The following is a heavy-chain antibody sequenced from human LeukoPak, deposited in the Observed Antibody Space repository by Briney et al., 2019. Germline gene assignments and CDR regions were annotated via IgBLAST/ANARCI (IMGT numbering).Heavy chain of an antibody. J-gene: IGHJ4*02. Sequence: SETLSLTCTVSGGSISTSSYYWGWLRQPPGKGLEWIGNIYYSGSTYYNPSLTSRVTISIDTSKNHFSLKLTSVTAADTAVYYCVRGGDYGDYFLDYWGQGTLVTVSS. D-gene: IGHD4-17*01. CDR2: IYYSGST. V-gene: IGHV4-39*07. CDR1: GGSISTSSYY. CDR3: VRGGDYGDYFLDY.